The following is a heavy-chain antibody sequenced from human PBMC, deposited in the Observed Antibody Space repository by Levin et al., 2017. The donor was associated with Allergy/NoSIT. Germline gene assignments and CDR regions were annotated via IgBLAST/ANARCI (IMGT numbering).Heavy chain of an antibody. V-gene: IGHV3-49*03. CDR1: GFTFGDYA. Sequence: GESLKISCSASGFTFGDYAMSWFRQAPGKGLEWVAFLRSIRHGGTSEYAASVKGRFIISRDDSKSIAYLQMNSLKIEDTAVYYCTRDIAARRWFDPWGQGTQVTVSS. CDR3: TRDIAARRWFDP. CDR2: LRSIRHGGTS. D-gene: IGHD6-6*01. J-gene: IGHJ5*02.